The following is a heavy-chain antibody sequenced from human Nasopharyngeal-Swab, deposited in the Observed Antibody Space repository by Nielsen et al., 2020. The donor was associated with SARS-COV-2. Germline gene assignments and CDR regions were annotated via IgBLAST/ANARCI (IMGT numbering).Heavy chain of an antibody. Sequence: GESLKISCAASGFALTDYSMDWVRQAPGKGLEWVSYITSSSSTRYYADSVKGRFTISRDNAKNSLYLQMNTLRTEDTAVYYCARGHYGLDVWGQGTTVTVSS. CDR1: GFALTDYS. CDR2: ITSSSSTR. J-gene: IGHJ6*02. V-gene: IGHV3-48*04. CDR3: ARGHYGLDV.